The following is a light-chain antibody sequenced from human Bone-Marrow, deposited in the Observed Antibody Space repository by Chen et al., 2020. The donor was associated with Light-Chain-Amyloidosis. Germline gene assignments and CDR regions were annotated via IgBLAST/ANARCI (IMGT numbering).Light chain of an antibody. CDR2: WAS. J-gene: IGKJ2*01. CDR1: ESLLYRSNNKNY. CDR3: QQYYSTPYT. V-gene: IGKV4-1*01. Sequence: DIVMTQSPDSLAVSLFERATINCKSSESLLYRSNNKNYLGWYQQKPGQSPKLLMYWASTRESGVPDRFSGSGSGTDFTLTISSLQAEDVAVYYCQQYYSTPYTFGQGTKLEIQ.